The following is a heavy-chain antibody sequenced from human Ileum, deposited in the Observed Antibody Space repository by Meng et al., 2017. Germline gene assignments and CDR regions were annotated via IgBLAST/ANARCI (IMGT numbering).Heavy chain of an antibody. CDR3: AKDLAPPKFQLKKAYYYYGLDV. J-gene: IGHJ6*02. CDR1: GFTFNYYP. Sequence: GESLKISCAASGFTFNYYPMTWVRQAPGKGLEWVSSISKSGENTYYADSVKGRFTISRDNSKNTLYLQINSLRAEDTAVYYCAKDLAPPKFQLKKAYYYYGLDVWGQGTTVTVSS. V-gene: IGHV3-23*01. D-gene: IGHD3-16*01. CDR2: ISKSGENT.